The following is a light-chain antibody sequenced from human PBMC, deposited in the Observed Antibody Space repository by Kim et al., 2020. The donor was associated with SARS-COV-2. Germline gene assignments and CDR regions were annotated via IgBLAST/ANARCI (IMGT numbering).Light chain of an antibody. CDR3: QQRSSWPPT. J-gene: IGKJ5*01. CDR2: DAA. Sequence: CSPEDRATLSCRASHSIGNSLAWYQQKPGQTPRLLIHDAANGATDIPARFSGSGSGTDFTLTISSLEPEDFAVYFCQQRSSWPPTFGQGTRLEIK. CDR1: HSIGNS. V-gene: IGKV3-11*01.